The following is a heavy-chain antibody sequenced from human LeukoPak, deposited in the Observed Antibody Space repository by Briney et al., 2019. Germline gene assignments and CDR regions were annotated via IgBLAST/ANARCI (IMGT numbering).Heavy chain of an antibody. CDR1: GFTFSSYG. Sequence: GRSLRLSCAASGFTFSSYGMHWVRQAPGKGLEWVAVISYDGSNKYYADSVKGRFTISRDNSKSTLYLQMNSLRAEDTAVYYCAKDLSRAIFGVVIDYWGQGTLVTVSS. J-gene: IGHJ4*02. D-gene: IGHD3-3*01. CDR2: ISYDGSNK. CDR3: AKDLSRAIFGVVIDY. V-gene: IGHV3-30*18.